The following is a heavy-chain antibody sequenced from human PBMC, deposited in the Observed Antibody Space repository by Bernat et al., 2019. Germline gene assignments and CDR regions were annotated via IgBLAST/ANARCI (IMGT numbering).Heavy chain of an antibody. J-gene: IGHJ4*02. CDR2: ISYDGKNT. Sequence: QVQLVESGGGVVQPGRSLRLSCAASGFTFSSHGMHWVRQGPGKGLEWVAVISYDGKNTYYADSVKGRFTISRDYSKNTLYLQMNSLRGEDTAVYYCARDRTSSWSFDYWGQGTLVTVSS. D-gene: IGHD6-13*01. CDR3: ARDRTSSWSFDY. V-gene: IGHV3-30*03. CDR1: GFTFSSHG.